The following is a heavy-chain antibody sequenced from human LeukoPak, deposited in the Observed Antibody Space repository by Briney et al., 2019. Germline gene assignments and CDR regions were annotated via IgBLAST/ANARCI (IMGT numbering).Heavy chain of an antibody. D-gene: IGHD3-3*01. Sequence: GGSLRLSCAASGFTFSSDAMSWVRQAPGKGLEWVSAISGSGGSTYYADSVKGRFTISRDNAKNSLYLQMNSLRAEDTAVYYCARDQVLRFLEWSPNIDYWGQGTLVTVSS. V-gene: IGHV3-23*01. CDR2: ISGSGGST. CDR1: GFTFSSDA. J-gene: IGHJ4*02. CDR3: ARDQVLRFLEWSPNIDY.